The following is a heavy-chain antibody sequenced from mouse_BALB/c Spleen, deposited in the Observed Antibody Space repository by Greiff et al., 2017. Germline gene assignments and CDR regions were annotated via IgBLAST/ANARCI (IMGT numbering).Heavy chain of an antibody. Sequence: EVKLMESGGGLVKPGGSLKLSCAASGFTFSDYYMYWVRQTPEKRLEWVATISDGGSYTYYPDSVKGRFTISRDNAKNNLYLQMSSLKSEDTAMYYCARANWDVYYAMDYWGQGTSVTVSS. V-gene: IGHV5-4*02. CDR2: ISDGGSYT. CDR3: ARANWDVYYAMDY. D-gene: IGHD4-1*01. J-gene: IGHJ4*01. CDR1: GFTFSDYY.